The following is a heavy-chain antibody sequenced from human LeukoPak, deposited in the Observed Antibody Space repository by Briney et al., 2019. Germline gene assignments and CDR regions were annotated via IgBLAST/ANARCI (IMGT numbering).Heavy chain of an antibody. Sequence: SVKVSCKASGGTFSSYAISWVRQAPGQGLEWMGAILPIFGTANYAQKFQGRVTITADESTSTAYMELSSLRSEDTAVYYCARDHRRSSGGSCALGSYWGQGTLVTVSS. CDR3: ARDHRRSSGGSCALGSY. CDR2: ILPIFGTA. D-gene: IGHD2-15*01. CDR1: GGTFSSYA. V-gene: IGHV1-69*01. J-gene: IGHJ4*02.